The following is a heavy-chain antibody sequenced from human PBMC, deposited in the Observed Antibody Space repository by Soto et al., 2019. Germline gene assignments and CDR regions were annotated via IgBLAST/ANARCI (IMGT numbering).Heavy chain of an antibody. D-gene: IGHD2-21*01. CDR3: ARDKIPGLFDY. J-gene: IGHJ4*02. CDR1: GESFSGYY. Sequence: SETLSLTCAVYGESFSGYYWTWIRQPPGTGLEWIGEINHSGSTNYNPSLKSRVTISVDTSKNQFSLKLTSVTAADTAGYYCARDKIPGLFDYWGQGTLVTVSS. CDR2: INHSGST. V-gene: IGHV4-34*01.